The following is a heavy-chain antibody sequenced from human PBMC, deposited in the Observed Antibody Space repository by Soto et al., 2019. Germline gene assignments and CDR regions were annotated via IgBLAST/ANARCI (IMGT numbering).Heavy chain of an antibody. Sequence: SVKVSCKASGYTFTSYYMHWVRQAPGQGLEWMGIINPSGGSTSYAQKFQGRVTMTRDTSTSTVYMELSSLRSEDTAVYYCARGFGVVIKENAFDIWGQGTMVTVSS. CDR3: ARGFGVVIKENAFDI. D-gene: IGHD3-3*01. J-gene: IGHJ3*02. CDR1: GYTFTSYY. V-gene: IGHV1-46*03. CDR2: INPSGGST.